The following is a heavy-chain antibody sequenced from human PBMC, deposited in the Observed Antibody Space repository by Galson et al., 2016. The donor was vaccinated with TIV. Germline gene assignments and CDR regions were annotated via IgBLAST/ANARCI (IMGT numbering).Heavy chain of an antibody. CDR1: GGTFRSYV. CDR3: AREGVPLSGDSLTSAFDV. CDR2: IYHNGDT. D-gene: IGHD2-21*01. V-gene: IGHV4-39*07. Sequence: SCKASGGTFRSYVVTWVRQPPGKGLEWIGSIYHNGDTYYSSSLKGRVIISIDTSKIQFSLNLIYVTAVDTAVYYCAREGVPLSGDSLTSAFDVWGQGTMVTVSS. J-gene: IGHJ3*01.